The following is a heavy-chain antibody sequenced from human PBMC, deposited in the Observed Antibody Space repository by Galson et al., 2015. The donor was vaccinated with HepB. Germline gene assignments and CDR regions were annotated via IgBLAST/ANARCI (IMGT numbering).Heavy chain of an antibody. D-gene: IGHD3-22*01. Sequence: SVKVSCKASGYTFTSYDINWVRQAPGQGLEWMGWMNPNSGNTGYAQKFQGRVTMTRNTSISTAYMELSSLRSEDTAVYYCARAARNYYYSSEKDYYMDVWGKGTTVTVSS. V-gene: IGHV1-8*01. CDR3: ARAARNYYYSSEKDYYMDV. CDR1: GYTFTSYD. J-gene: IGHJ6*03. CDR2: MNPNSGNT.